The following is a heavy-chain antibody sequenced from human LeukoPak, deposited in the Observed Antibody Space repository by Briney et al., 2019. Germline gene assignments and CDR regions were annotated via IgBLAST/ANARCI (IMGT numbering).Heavy chain of an antibody. CDR3: AKAPGRSGRPYLNWFDP. J-gene: IGHJ5*02. Sequence: GGSLRLSCAASGFIFSSYWMCWVRQAPGKGLEWVSAISGSGGSTYYADSVKGRFTISRDNSKNTLYLQMNSLRAEDTAVYYCAKAPGRSGRPYLNWFDPWGQGTLVTVSS. CDR2: ISGSGGST. D-gene: IGHD3-10*01. CDR1: GFIFSSYW. V-gene: IGHV3-23*01.